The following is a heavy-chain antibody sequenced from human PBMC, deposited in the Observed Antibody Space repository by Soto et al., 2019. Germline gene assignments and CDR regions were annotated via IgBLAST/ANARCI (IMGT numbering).Heavy chain of an antibody. CDR3: ARDGIAARVSVLGYGMDV. CDR1: GGTFSSYA. J-gene: IGHJ6*02. CDR2: IIPIFGTA. Sequence: QVQLVQSGAEVKKPGSSVKVSCKASGGTFSSYAISWVRQAPGQGLEWMGGIIPIFGTANYAQKFQGRVTITADESKSTAYMELSSLRSEDTAVYYCARDGIAARVSVLGYGMDVWGQGTTVTVSS. D-gene: IGHD6-6*01. V-gene: IGHV1-69*01.